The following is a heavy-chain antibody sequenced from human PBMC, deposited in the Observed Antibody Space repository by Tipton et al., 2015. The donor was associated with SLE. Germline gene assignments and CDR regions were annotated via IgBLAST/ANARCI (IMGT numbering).Heavy chain of an antibody. CDR3: ARDLGDRGRDAFDI. Sequence: SLRLSCAASGFTFDEYGMTWVRQGPGKGLEWVSGINWTGGSTGYLDSVKGRFTISRDNAKNSLYLQMNSLRAEDTALYYCARDLGDRGRDAFDIWGQGTMVTVSS. D-gene: IGHD3-16*01. J-gene: IGHJ3*02. V-gene: IGHV3-20*04. CDR1: GFTFDEYG. CDR2: INWTGGST.